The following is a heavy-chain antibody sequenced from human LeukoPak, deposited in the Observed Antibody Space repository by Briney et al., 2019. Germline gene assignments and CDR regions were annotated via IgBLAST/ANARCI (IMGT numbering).Heavy chain of an antibody. Sequence: GSVKVSCKASGYTFTGYYIHWVRQAPGQGLEWMGWINPNSGGTNYAQKIQGRVTMTRDTSISTAYMELSRLRSDETAVYYFAREPVVLVPAAIFDWFDPWGHGTLFTVSP. D-gene: IGHD2-2*01. CDR1: GYTFTGYY. V-gene: IGHV1-2*02. J-gene: IGHJ5*02. CDR3: AREPVVLVPAAIFDWFDP. CDR2: INPNSGGT.